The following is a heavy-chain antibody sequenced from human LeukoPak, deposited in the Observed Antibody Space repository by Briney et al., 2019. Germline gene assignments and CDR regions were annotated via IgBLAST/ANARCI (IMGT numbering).Heavy chain of an antibody. Sequence: NPGGSLRLSCAASGFTFSSYSMNCVRQAPGKGLEWVTSISSSSSYICYADSVKGRFTISRYNDKNSLYLQMNSLRAEDTAVYYCARGGGSGREPLGYWGQGTLVTVSS. D-gene: IGHD6-19*01. CDR2: ISSSSSYI. CDR1: GFTFSSYS. CDR3: ARGGGSGREPLGY. J-gene: IGHJ4*02. V-gene: IGHV3-21*01.